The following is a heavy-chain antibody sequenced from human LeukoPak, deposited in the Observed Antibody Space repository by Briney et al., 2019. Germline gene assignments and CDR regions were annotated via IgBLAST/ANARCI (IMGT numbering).Heavy chain of an antibody. CDR2: ISAYNGNT. Sequence: ASVKVSYKASGYTFTSYGISWVRQAPGQGLEWMGWISAYNGNTNYAQKLQGRVTMTTDTSTSTAYMELRSLRSDDTAVYYCANHYYDSSGYWGNWFDPWGQGTLVTVSS. CDR1: GYTFTSYG. J-gene: IGHJ5*02. V-gene: IGHV1-18*01. D-gene: IGHD3-22*01. CDR3: ANHYYDSSGYWGNWFDP.